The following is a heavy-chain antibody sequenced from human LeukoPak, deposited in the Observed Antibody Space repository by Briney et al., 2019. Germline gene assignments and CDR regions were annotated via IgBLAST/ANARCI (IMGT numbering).Heavy chain of an antibody. CDR3: ARGYCSSTSCYLWLVDP. CDR2: INPNSGGT. J-gene: IGHJ5*02. CDR1: GYTFTGYY. V-gene: IGHV1-2*02. Sequence: RASVKVPCKASGYTFTGYYMHWVRQAPGQGLEWMGWINPNSGGTNYAQKFQGRVTTTRDTSISTAYMELSRLRSDDTAVYYCARGYCSSTSCYLWLVDPWGQGTLVTVSS. D-gene: IGHD2-2*01.